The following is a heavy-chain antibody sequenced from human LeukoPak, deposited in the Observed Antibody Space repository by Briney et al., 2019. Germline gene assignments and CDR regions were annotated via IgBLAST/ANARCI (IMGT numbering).Heavy chain of an antibody. Sequence: HRASVKVSCKASGYTFINYGISWVRQAPGQGLEWMGWISAYNGNTNYAQKLQGRVTMTTDTSTSTAYMELRSLRSDDTAVYYCARTRPRSLALGLLAVVLNDAFDIWGQGTMVTVSS. J-gene: IGHJ3*02. CDR1: GYTFINYG. V-gene: IGHV1-18*01. CDR3: ARTRPRSLALGLLAVVLNDAFDI. CDR2: ISAYNGNT. D-gene: IGHD6-19*01.